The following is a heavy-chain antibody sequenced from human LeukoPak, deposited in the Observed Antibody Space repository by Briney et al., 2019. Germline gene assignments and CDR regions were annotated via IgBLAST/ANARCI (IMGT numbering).Heavy chain of an antibody. V-gene: IGHV4-59*12. CDR2: IYYSGST. CDR1: GGSISSYY. CDR3: ARAMGYYDSSGYYPAGPFEY. D-gene: IGHD3-22*01. J-gene: IGHJ4*02. Sequence: PSETLSLTCTVSGGSISSYYWGWIRQPPGKGLEGIGYIYYSGSTNYNPSLKSRVTISVDTSKTQFSLKLSSVTAADTAVYYCARAMGYYDSSGYYPAGPFEYWGQGTLVTVSS.